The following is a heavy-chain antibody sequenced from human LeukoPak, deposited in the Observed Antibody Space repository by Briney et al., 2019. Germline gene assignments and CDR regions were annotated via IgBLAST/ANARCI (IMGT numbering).Heavy chain of an antibody. V-gene: IGHV4-61*02. J-gene: IGHJ4*02. CDR1: GASVSSSDFY. CDR2: GYASGTT. Sequence: SETLSLTCTVSGASVSSSDFYWNWLRQPAGKGLEWIGRGYASGTTDYNPSLKSRLTISVDTSTNRFSLKLSSATAADTAVYCARERVGCTIDRGFDQWGQGILVTVSS. CDR3: ARERVGCTIDRGFDQ. D-gene: IGHD1-26*01.